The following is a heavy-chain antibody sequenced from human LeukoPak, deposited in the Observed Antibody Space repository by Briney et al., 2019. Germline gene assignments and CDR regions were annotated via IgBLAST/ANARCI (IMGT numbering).Heavy chain of an antibody. CDR2: IWYDGSNK. CDR3: AKRDSYYGLGSYPYFDY. CDR1: GFTFSSYS. D-gene: IGHD3-10*01. V-gene: IGHV3-33*06. J-gene: IGHJ4*02. Sequence: GGSLRLSCAASGFTFSSYSMHWVRQAPGKGLEWVAVIWYDGSNKYYADSVKGRFTISRDNSKNTLYLQMNSLRAEDTAVYYCAKRDSYYGLGSYPYFDYWGQGTLVTVSS.